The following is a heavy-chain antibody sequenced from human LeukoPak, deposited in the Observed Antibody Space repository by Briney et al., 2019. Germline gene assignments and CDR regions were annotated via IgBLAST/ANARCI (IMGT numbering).Heavy chain of an antibody. V-gene: IGHV3-23*01. CDR2: TSGSGGRT. CDR1: RFTFSSYA. CDR3: AKGGAEWELLYGQGEFDY. Sequence: GGSLRLSCVSSRFTFSSYAMSWVRQAPGKGLEWVSGTSGSGGRTYYADSVKGRFTISRDNSKNTLYLQMNSLRAEDTAVYYCAKGGAEWELLYGQGEFDYWGQGTLVTVSS. D-gene: IGHD1-26*01. J-gene: IGHJ4*02.